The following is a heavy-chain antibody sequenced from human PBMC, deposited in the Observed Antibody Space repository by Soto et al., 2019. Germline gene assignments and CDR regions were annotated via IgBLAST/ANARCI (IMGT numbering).Heavy chain of an antibody. CDR3: ARGGGVYYFDY. CDR1: VGSISSYY. CDR2: IYYSGIT. Sequence: SETLSLTCTVSVGSISSYYWSWIRQPPGKGLEWIGYIYYSGITDYNPSLKSRVTISVDTSKSQFSLKLSSVTAADTAVYYCARGGGVYYFDYWGQGTLVTVSS. J-gene: IGHJ4*02. V-gene: IGHV4-59*01. D-gene: IGHD2-8*02.